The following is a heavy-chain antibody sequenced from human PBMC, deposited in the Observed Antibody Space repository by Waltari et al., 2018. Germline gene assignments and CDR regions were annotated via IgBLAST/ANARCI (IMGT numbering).Heavy chain of an antibody. V-gene: IGHV5-51*01. CDR2: IYPVASNT. J-gene: IGHJ4*02. D-gene: IGHD5-18*01. CDR3: ARQNIHSYGYGYFDF. CDR1: GSSFATYW. Sequence: EVQLEQSGAEVKKPGEPLKISCNGSGSSFATYWMGWVRQMPGKGLEWMGVIYPVASNTKYSLSFQGQVTISADTSISTAYLQWSSLKASDTAIYFCARQNIHSYGYGYFDFWGQGTLVTVSS.